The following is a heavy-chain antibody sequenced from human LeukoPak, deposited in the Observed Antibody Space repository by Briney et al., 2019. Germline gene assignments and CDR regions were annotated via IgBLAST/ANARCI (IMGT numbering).Heavy chain of an antibody. V-gene: IGHV3-21*01. D-gene: IGHD3-3*01. CDR1: GFTFSSYS. Sequence: GGSLRLSCAASGFTFSSYSMNWVRQAPGKGLEWVSSISSSSSYIYYADSVKGRFTISRDNAKNSLYLQMNSLRAEDTAVYYCARDEGYYDFWSGYYGGVWFDPWGQGTLVTVSS. CDR2: ISSSSSYI. J-gene: IGHJ5*02. CDR3: ARDEGYYDFWSGYYGGVWFDP.